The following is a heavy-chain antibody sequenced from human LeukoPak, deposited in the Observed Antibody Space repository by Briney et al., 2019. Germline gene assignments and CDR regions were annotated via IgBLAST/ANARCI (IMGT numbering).Heavy chain of an antibody. CDR1: GGSISSSSYY. Sequence: ASETLSLTCTVSGGSISSSSYYWGWIRQPPGKGLEWIGSIYYSGSTYYNPSLKSRVTISVDTSKNQFSLKLSSVTAADTAVYYCARDRDYYDSSGQGYYYYYGMDVWGQGTTVTVSS. J-gene: IGHJ6*02. D-gene: IGHD3-22*01. V-gene: IGHV4-39*07. CDR3: ARDRDYYDSSGQGYYYYYGMDV. CDR2: IYYSGST.